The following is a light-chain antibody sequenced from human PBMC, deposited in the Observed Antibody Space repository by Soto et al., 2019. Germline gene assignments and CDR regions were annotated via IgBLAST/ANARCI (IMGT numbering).Light chain of an antibody. CDR3: KQYGSSPPIT. CDR2: GAS. V-gene: IGKV3-20*01. J-gene: IGKJ5*01. Sequence: EIVLTQSPGTLSSSPGERATLSCRASQSVSSSYLAWYQQKPGQAPRLLIYGASSRATGIPDRFSGSGSGTDFTLTISRLEPEDFAVYYCKQYGSSPPITFGQGTRLEI. CDR1: QSVSSSY.